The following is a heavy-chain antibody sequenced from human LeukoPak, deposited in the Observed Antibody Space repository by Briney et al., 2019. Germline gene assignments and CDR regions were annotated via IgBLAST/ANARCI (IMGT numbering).Heavy chain of an antibody. V-gene: IGHV3-53*01. CDR2: IYSGGST. CDR1: GFTVSSNY. Sequence: GGSLRLSCAASGFTVSSNYMSWVRQAPGKGLEWVSGIYSGGSTYYADSVKGRFTISRDNSKNTLYLQMNTLSAEDTAVYYCARDVRGNSLGDYWGQGTLVTVST. D-gene: IGHD5-18*01. J-gene: IGHJ4*02. CDR3: ARDVRGNSLGDY.